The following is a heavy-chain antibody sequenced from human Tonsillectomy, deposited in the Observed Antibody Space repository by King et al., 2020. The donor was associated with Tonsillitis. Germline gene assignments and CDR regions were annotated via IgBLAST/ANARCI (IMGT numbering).Heavy chain of an antibody. J-gene: IGHJ4*02. CDR3: SSVPTPGPYFFDY. CDR2: MSSDGSER. Sequence: QLVQSGGGVVQPGRSLRLSCAASGFDFSNYAMHWVRQAPGKGLEWVAAMSSDGSERYYADSVKGRFTISRDNSKNTLYLQINSLRAEDTSVYYCSSVPTPGPYFFDYWGRGTLVTVSS. V-gene: IGHV3-30*01. D-gene: IGHD2-2*01. CDR1: GFDFSNYA.